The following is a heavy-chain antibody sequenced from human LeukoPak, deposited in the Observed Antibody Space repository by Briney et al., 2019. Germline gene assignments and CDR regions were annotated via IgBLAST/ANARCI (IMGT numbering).Heavy chain of an antibody. V-gene: IGHV4-31*03. D-gene: IGHD5-18*01. CDR3: AREPIVLQLWPDAFDI. Sequence: SETLSLTCTVSGGSISGGGYYWSWIRQHPGKGLEWIGYIYYSGSTYYNPSLKSRVTISVDTSKNQFSLKLSSVTAADTAGYYCAREPIVLQLWPDAFDIWGQWTMVTVSS. J-gene: IGHJ3*02. CDR1: GGSISGGGYY. CDR2: IYYSGST.